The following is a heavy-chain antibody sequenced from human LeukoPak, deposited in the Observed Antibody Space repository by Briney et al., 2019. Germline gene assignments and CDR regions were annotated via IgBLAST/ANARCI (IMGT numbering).Heavy chain of an antibody. Sequence: PSETLSLTCTVSGGSITYYYWGWIRQSPGKGLEWIGYIHYSGTTNYNPSLRSRVTISVDTSKDQLSLKLSSVTAADTAVYFCARGCSAGTPHNWFDPWGQGTLVTVSS. D-gene: IGHD6-13*01. CDR1: GGSITYYY. CDR2: IHYSGTT. J-gene: IGHJ5*02. CDR3: ARGCSAGTPHNWFDP. V-gene: IGHV4-59*01.